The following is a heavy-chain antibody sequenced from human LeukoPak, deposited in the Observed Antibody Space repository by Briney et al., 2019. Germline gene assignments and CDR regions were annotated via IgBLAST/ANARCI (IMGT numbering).Heavy chain of an antibody. D-gene: IGHD6-6*01. V-gene: IGHV1-46*01. Sequence: ASVKVSCKASQYNFTSYYIHWVRQAPGQGLEWMGIINPKGGSTSYAQKFQGRITMTRDTSTSTVYMELSSLRSEGTAVYFCARGEQLVGRGGDSFDYWGQGTLVTVSS. CDR1: QYNFTSYY. J-gene: IGHJ4*02. CDR2: INPKGGST. CDR3: ARGEQLVGRGGDSFDY.